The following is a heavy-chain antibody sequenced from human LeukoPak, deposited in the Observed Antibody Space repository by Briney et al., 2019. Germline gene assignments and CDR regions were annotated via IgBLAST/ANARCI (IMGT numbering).Heavy chain of an antibody. CDR1: GFTFSAYW. J-gene: IGHJ4*02. CDR2: IKLDGSEK. D-gene: IGHD1-26*01. V-gene: IGHV3-7*01. Sequence: GGSLRLSCTASGFTFSAYWMSWVRQAPGKGLEWVATIKLDGSEKYYVDSVKGRFTISRDNAEDSLYLQMNSLRAEDTAVYYCARCPYLSYSSGFDCWGQGALVTVSS. CDR3: ARCPYLSYSSGFDC.